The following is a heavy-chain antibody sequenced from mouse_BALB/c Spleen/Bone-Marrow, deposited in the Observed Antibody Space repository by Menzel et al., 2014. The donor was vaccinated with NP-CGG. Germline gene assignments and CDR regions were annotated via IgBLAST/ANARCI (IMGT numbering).Heavy chain of an antibody. CDR2: IFPGDGST. CDR3: ARGVYYDYDGGAWFAY. Sequence: QVQLQQPGAELVKPGASVKLSCKASGYTFTSYDINWVRQRPEQGLEWIGWIFPGDGSTKYNEEFKGKATLTTDKSSSTAYMQLSGLTSEDSAVYFVARGVYYDYDGGAWFAYWGQGPLVIVSA. J-gene: IGHJ3*01. D-gene: IGHD2-4*01. V-gene: IGHV1S56*01. CDR1: GYTFTSYD.